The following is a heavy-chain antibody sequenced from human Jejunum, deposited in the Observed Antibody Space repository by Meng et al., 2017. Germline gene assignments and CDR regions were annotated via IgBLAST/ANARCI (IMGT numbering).Heavy chain of an antibody. CDR1: GDSLTSGNYF. CDR3: ARELQKSAYNQYYFDN. Sequence: QVRLQGAGPGLVKPSETLSLTCSVSGDSLTSGNYFWSWIRQPAGRGLEWVGRIHTSGSTNYNPSLMNRVTISLDTSRNQFSLKMYSVTAADTAVFYCARELQKSAYNQYYFDNWGQGTLVTVSS. D-gene: IGHD5-24*01. J-gene: IGHJ4*02. V-gene: IGHV4-61*02. CDR2: IHTSGST.